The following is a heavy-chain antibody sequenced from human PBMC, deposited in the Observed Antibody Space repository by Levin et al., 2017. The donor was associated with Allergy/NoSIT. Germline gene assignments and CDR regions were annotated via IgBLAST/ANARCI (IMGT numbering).Heavy chain of an antibody. D-gene: IGHD4-17*01. V-gene: IGHV5-51*01. CDR2: IYPADSDT. CDR3: ARHHADFGDDH. J-gene: IGHJ5*02. CDR1: GYEFANYW. Sequence: HGESLKISCEVAGYEFANYWIGWVRQLPGKGLESMGIIYPADSDTRYSPSFQGHVTISVDMSIKTAYLQWSSLKPSDTAMYYCARHHADFGDDHWGQGTQVTVSS.